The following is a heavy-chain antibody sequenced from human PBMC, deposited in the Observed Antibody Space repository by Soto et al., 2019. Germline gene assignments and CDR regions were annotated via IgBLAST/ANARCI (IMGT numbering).Heavy chain of an antibody. CDR2: ISYDGSNK. CDR1: GFTFSSYG. D-gene: IGHD4-17*01. CDR3: AKGLDDSGDPDY. Sequence: GGSLRLSCAASGFTFSSYGMHWVRQAPGKGLEWVAVISYDGSNKYYADSVKGRFTISRDNSKNTLYLQMNSLRAEDTAVYYCAKGLDDSGDPDYWGQGTLVTAS. J-gene: IGHJ4*02. V-gene: IGHV3-30*18.